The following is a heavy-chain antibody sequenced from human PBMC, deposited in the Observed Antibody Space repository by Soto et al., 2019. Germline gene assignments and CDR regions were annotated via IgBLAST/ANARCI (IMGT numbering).Heavy chain of an antibody. CDR2: IDVLNGA. V-gene: IGHV3-23*05. CDR3: SDWRAGGPVNLDH. Sequence: GGSLRLSCVVSGLSLTSYAIAWVRQAPGKGLECVSTIDVLNGAWYSDSVRGRLAISRDVSRSTVYLQMSSLRVEDTAIYFCSDWRAGGPVNLDHWGPGTLVTVSS. D-gene: IGHD2-15*01. CDR1: GLSLTSYA. J-gene: IGHJ4*02.